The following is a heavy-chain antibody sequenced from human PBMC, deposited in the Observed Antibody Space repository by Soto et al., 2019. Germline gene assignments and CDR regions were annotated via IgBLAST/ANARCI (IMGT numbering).Heavy chain of an antibody. D-gene: IGHD3-3*01. J-gene: IGHJ3*02. Sequence: HPWGSLRLSCAASGFSFCSYWMHWVRQAPGKGLVWVSRINSDGSSTSYADSVKGRFTISRDNAKNTLYLQMNSLRAEDTAVYYCARGDGGETGYYDFWSGYSIYDAFDIWGQGTMVTVSS. CDR2: INSDGSST. CDR1: GFSFCSYW. V-gene: IGHV3-74*01. CDR3: ARGDGGETGYYDFWSGYSIYDAFDI.